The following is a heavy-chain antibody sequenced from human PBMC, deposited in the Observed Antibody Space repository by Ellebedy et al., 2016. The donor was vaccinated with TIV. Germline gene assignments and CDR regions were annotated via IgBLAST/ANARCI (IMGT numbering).Heavy chain of an antibody. Sequence: MPSETLSLTCTVSGGSISITSYYWGWIRQPPGKGLEWIGSFYYDGSTYYNPSLKSRVTISKDTSKNQFSLKLTSVTAADTAVYYCARRNSYWSALDFWGQGTLATVSS. V-gene: IGHV4-39*01. J-gene: IGHJ4*02. D-gene: IGHD2-8*02. CDR3: ARRNSYWSALDF. CDR1: GGSISITSYY. CDR2: FYYDGST.